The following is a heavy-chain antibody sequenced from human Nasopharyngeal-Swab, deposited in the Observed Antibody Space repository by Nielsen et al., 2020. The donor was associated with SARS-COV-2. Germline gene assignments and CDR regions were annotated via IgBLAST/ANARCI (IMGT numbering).Heavy chain of an antibody. V-gene: IGHV3-11*03. J-gene: IGHJ4*02. D-gene: IGHD5-12*01. Sequence: GESLKISCAASGFTFSDSYMNWIRQAPGKGLEYLSYISGSGSDTNYADSVKGRFTVSRDNAKKSLYLQMNGLRVEDTAVYYCTRTARLPVDWGQGTLVTVSS. CDR3: TRTARLPVD. CDR1: GFTFSDSY. CDR2: ISGSGSDT.